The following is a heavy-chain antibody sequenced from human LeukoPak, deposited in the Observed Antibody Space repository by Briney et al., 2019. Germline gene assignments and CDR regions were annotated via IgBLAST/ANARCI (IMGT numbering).Heavy chain of an antibody. Sequence: PSGTLSLTCTVSGGSISSSSYYWGWIRQPPGKGLEWIGSIYYSGSTYYNPSLKSRVTISVDTSKNQFSLKLSSVTAADTAVYYCARAITMVRGVIDAFDIWGQGTMVTVSS. J-gene: IGHJ3*02. CDR2: IYYSGST. D-gene: IGHD3-10*01. CDR1: GGSISSSSYY. V-gene: IGHV4-39*01. CDR3: ARAITMVRGVIDAFDI.